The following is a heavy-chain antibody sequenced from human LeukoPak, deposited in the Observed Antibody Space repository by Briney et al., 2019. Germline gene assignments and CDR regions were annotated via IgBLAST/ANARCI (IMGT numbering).Heavy chain of an antibody. CDR1: GFTFSSYS. CDR2: ISSSSSYI. CDR3: ASQRIAAAGMRIARWHNWFDP. D-gene: IGHD6-13*01. J-gene: IGHJ5*02. V-gene: IGHV3-21*01. Sequence: GGSLRLSCAASGFTFSSYSVNWVRQAPGKGLEWVSSISSSSSYIYYADSVKGRFTISRDNAKNSLYLQMNSLRAEDTAVYYCASQRIAAAGMRIARWHNWFDPWGQGTLVTVSS.